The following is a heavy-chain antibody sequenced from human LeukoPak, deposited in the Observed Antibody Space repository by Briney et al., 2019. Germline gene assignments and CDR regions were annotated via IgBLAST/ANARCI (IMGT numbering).Heavy chain of an antibody. CDR3: ARVDCSGDSCYSAGY. D-gene: IGHD2-15*01. CDR2: ISVDNGKT. V-gene: IGHV1-18*01. CDR1: GYTFFYYG. J-gene: IGHJ4*02. Sequence: ASVKVSCKASGYTFFYYGVTWVRQVPGQGLEWMGWISVDNGKTNYAQKLQGRVTLTTDISTSTAYMELRSLRSDDTAVYYCARVDCSGDSCYSAGYWGQGTLVAVSS.